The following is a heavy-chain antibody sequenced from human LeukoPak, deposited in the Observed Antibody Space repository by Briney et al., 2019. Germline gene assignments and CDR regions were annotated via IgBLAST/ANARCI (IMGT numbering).Heavy chain of an antibody. D-gene: IGHD1-26*01. CDR2: INSDGSVT. CDR3: ARDRGALDY. CDR1: GFTFTNYW. V-gene: IGHV3-74*01. Sequence: GGSLRLSCAASGFTFTNYWMHWVRQAPGEGLVWVSRINSDGSVTRHADSVKGRFTISRDNAKNTVFLQMNSLRTEDTAVYYCARDRGALDYWGQGTLVTVSS. J-gene: IGHJ4*02.